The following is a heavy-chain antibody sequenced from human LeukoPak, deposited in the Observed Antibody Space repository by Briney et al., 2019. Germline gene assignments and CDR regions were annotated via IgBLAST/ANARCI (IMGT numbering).Heavy chain of an antibody. CDR1: GFTVSSNY. CDR3: ARGTYYDSRGYPSPHFDY. CDR2: IYSGGST. V-gene: IGHV3-53*01. Sequence: PGGSLRLSCAASGFTVSSNYMSWVRQAPGKGLEWVSVIYSGGSTYYADSVKGRFTISRDNSKNTMHLQRSSLRAEDTAVYYCARGTYYDSRGYPSPHFDYWGQGTLVTVSS. D-gene: IGHD3-22*01. J-gene: IGHJ4*02.